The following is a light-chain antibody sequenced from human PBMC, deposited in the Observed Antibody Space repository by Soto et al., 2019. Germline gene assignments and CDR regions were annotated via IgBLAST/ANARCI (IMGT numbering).Light chain of an antibody. Sequence: EIVLRQYTATLSLSPVERDTLSCRASQSVSSYLPWHQQTPGQAPSLLIYEASNRATCIAPRFSGSASGTAFTLPISRLATEEFAFYYCPPRITLPYTSGQAPQPEFK. CDR1: QSVSSY. CDR2: EAS. V-gene: IGKV3-11*01. J-gene: IGKJ2*01. CDR3: PPRITLPYT.